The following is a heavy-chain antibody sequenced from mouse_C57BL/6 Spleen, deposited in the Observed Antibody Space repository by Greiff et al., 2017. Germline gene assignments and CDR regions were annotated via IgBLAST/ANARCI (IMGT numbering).Heavy chain of an antibody. CDR3: ANDGSSLAWFAY. J-gene: IGHJ3*01. CDR2: IYPRSGNT. Sequence: QVQLQQSGAELARPGASVKLSCKASGYTFTSYGISWVKQRTGQGLEWIGEIYPRSGNTYYNEKFKGKDTLTADKSSSTAYMELRSLTSEDSAVYFCANDGSSLAWFAYWGQGTLVTVSA. CDR1: GYTFTSYG. D-gene: IGHD1-1*01. V-gene: IGHV1-81*01.